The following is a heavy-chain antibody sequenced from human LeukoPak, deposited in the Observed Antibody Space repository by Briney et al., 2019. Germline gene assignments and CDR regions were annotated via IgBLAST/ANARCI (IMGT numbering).Heavy chain of an antibody. D-gene: IGHD2-15*01. CDR2: IIPIFGTA. CDR3: ARDLLVVVVAATNWFDP. Sequence: ASVKVSCKASGGTFSSYAISWVRQAPGQGLEWTGGIIPIFGTANYAQKFQGRVTITADESTSTAYMELSSLRSDDTAVYYCARDLLVVVVAATNWFDPWGQGTLVTVSS. CDR1: GGTFSSYA. J-gene: IGHJ5*02. V-gene: IGHV1-69*13.